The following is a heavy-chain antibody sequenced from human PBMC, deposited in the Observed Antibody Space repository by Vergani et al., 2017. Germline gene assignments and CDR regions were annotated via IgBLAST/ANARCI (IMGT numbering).Heavy chain of an antibody. CDR2: ISWNSGSI. CDR3: AKASNPGGRYQHNWFDP. CDR1: GFTFDDYA. J-gene: IGHJ5*02. D-gene: IGHD1-26*01. V-gene: IGHV3-9*01. Sequence: EVQLLESGGGLVQPGRSLRLSCAASGFTFDDYAMHWVRQAPGKGLEWVSGISWNSGSIGYADSVKGRFTISRDNAKNSLYLQMNSLRAEDTALYYCAKASNPGGRYQHNWFDPWGQGTLVTVSS.